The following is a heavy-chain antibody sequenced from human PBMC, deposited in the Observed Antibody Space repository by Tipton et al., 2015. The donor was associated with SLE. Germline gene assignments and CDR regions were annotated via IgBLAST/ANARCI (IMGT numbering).Heavy chain of an antibody. J-gene: IGHJ3*02. CDR3: ARGSYGADAFDI. Sequence: LRLSCTVSGGSISSGSYYWSWIRQPAGKGLEWIGHIYTSGSTKYNPSLKSRVTISVDTSKNQFSLKLSSVTAADTAVYYCARGSYGADAFDIWGQGTMVTVSS. CDR2: IYTSGST. V-gene: IGHV4-61*09. D-gene: IGHD4/OR15-4a*01. CDR1: GGSISSGSYY.